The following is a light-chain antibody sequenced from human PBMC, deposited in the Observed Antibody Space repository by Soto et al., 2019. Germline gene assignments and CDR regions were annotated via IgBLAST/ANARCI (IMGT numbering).Light chain of an antibody. J-gene: IGKJ4*01. V-gene: IGKV3-11*01. CDR2: DAS. CDR3: QQRSSWPLLT. Sequence: EIVLTQSPATLSLSPGERATLSCRASQSVNSYLAWYQQKPGQAPRLHIYDASNRATGIPARFSGGGSGTDFTLTISSLEPEDFAVYYCQQRSSWPLLTFGGGTKVDIK. CDR1: QSVNSY.